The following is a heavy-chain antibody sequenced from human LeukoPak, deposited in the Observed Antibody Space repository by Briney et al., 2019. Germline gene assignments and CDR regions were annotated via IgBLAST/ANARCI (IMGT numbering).Heavy chain of an antibody. CDR1: GFTFSSYA. Sequence: PGGSLRLSCAASGFTFSSYAMSWVRQAPGKGLEWVSAISGSGGSTYYADSVKGRFTISRDNPKNTLYLQMNSLRAEDTAVYYCAKGYYYDSSGYYYFDYWGQGTLVTVSS. CDR3: AKGYYYDSSGYYYFDY. D-gene: IGHD3-22*01. CDR2: ISGSGGST. J-gene: IGHJ4*02. V-gene: IGHV3-23*01.